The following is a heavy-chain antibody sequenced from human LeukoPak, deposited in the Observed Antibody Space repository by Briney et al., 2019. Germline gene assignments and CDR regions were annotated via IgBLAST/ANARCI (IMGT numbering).Heavy chain of an antibody. Sequence: GGSLRLSCAASGFTFSSYEMNWVRQAPGKGLEWVSYIISIGSTIYYADSVKGRFTISKDNPKNSLYLQMNSQRAKSTAVYYCARGRAGPYYYYHYMDVWGKGTTVTISS. CDR3: ARGRAGPYYYYHYMDV. V-gene: IGHV3-48*03. CDR1: GFTFSSYE. CDR2: IISIGSTI. J-gene: IGHJ6*03. D-gene: IGHD6-19*01.